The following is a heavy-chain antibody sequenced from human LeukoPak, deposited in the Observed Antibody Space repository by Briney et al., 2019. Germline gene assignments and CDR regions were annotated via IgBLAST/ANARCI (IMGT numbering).Heavy chain of an antibody. Sequence: SQTLSLTCTVSGGPVSSGSYYWSWIRQPAGKGLEWIGRIYTSGSTNYNPSLKSRVTISVDTSKNQFSPKLSSVTAADTAVYYCARARPVTIGGPYYFDYWGQGTLVTVSS. J-gene: IGHJ4*02. CDR2: IYTSGST. D-gene: IGHD4-11*01. CDR1: GGPVSSGSYY. CDR3: ARARPVTIGGPYYFDY. V-gene: IGHV4-61*02.